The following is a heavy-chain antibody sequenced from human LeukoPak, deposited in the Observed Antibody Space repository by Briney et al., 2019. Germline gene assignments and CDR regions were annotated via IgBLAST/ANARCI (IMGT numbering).Heavy chain of an antibody. CDR3: ARGVMPTYYDILTGSHLTGGNWFDP. Sequence: GASVKVSCKASGYTFTGYYMHWVRQAPGQGLEWMGWINPNSGGTNYAQKFQGWVTMTRDTSISTAYMELSRLRSDDTAVYYCARGVMPTYYDILTGSHLTGGNWFDPWGQGTLVIVSS. CDR2: INPNSGGT. CDR1: GYTFTGYY. J-gene: IGHJ5*02. D-gene: IGHD3-9*01. V-gene: IGHV1-2*04.